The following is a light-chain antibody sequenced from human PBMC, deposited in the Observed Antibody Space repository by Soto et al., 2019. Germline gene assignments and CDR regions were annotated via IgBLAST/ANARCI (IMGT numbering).Light chain of an antibody. V-gene: IGKV3-20*01. CDR1: QSVSSSY. CDR3: KQYGSSPSS. J-gene: IGKJ1*01. CDR2: GAS. Sequence: TLSLSPGERATLSCRASQSVSSSYLAWYQQKPGQAPRLLIYGASSRATGIPDRFSGSGSGTDFTLTISRLEPEDFAVYYCKQYGSSPSSFGQGTKVDIK.